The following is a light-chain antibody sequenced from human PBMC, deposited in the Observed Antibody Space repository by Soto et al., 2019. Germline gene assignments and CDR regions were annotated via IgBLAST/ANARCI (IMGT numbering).Light chain of an antibody. Sequence: SYELTQPPSVSVAPGKTARITCGGKNIGSKSVHWYQQKPGQAPVLVIYYDSDRPSGIPERFSGSNSGNTAALTISRVEAGDEADYYCQVWDSGSDHPVFGGGTKLTVL. CDR1: NIGSKS. J-gene: IGLJ2*01. V-gene: IGLV3-21*04. CDR2: YDS. CDR3: QVWDSGSDHPV.